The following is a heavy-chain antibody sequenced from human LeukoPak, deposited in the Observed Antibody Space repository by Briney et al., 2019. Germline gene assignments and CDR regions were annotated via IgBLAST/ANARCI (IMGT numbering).Heavy chain of an antibody. CDR2: VYQGGSER. CDR3: ARDSEYSSSFAFDI. D-gene: IGHD6-13*01. J-gene: IGHJ3*02. Sequence: SGGSLRLSCAASGFTFSSHWMTWVRQAPGKGLVWVANVYQGGSERYYMDSVKSRFTISRDNAKNSLYLQMNGLRAEDTAVYYCARDSEYSSSFAFDIWGQGTMVTVSS. CDR1: GFTFSSHW. V-gene: IGHV3-7*01.